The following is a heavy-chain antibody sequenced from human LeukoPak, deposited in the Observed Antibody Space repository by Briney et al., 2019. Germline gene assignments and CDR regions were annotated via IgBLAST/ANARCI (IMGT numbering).Heavy chain of an antibody. CDR1: GGSISNYY. CDR2: ISYSGST. Sequence: PSETLSLTCTVSGGSISNYYWSWIRQPPGKGLEWIGYISYSGSTNYSPSLKSRVTISVDTSKNQFSLKLSSVTAADTAVYYCARLSATVTTIFDYWGQGTLVTVSS. CDR3: ARLSATVTTIFDY. J-gene: IGHJ4*02. D-gene: IGHD4-17*01. V-gene: IGHV4-59*01.